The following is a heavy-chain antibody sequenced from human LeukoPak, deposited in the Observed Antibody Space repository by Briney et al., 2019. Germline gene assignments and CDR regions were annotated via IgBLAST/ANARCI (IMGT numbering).Heavy chain of an antibody. CDR3: ARGHTAVTRHFDF. Sequence: GGSLRLSCAASGFTFSSYAMSWVRQAPGKGLEGVSIISSGSSAIFSADALKGRFTISRDGAKNLLYLDMNSLRAEDTAVYYCARGHTAVTRHFDFWGQGTLVTVSS. D-gene: IGHD4-17*01. V-gene: IGHV3-21*01. CDR2: ISSGSSAI. J-gene: IGHJ4*02. CDR1: GFTFSSYA.